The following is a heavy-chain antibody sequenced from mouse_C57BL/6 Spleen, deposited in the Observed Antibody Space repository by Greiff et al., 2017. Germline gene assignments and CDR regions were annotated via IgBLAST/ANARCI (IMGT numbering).Heavy chain of an antibody. V-gene: IGHV14-2*01. D-gene: IGHD2-1*01. J-gene: IGHJ3*01. CDR1: GFNIKDYY. Sequence: EVKLEESGAELVKPGASVKLSCTASGFNIKDYYMHWVKQRTEQGLEWIGRIAPEDGETKYAPKFQGKATITADTSSNTAYLQLSSLTSEDTAVYYCARESYGNYEGFAYWGQGTLVTVSA. CDR3: ARESYGNYEGFAY. CDR2: IAPEDGET.